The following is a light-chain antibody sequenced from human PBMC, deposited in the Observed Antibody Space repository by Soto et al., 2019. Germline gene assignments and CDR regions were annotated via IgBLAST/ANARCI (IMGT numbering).Light chain of an antibody. J-gene: IGKJ4*01. Sequence: EIVLTQSPVTLSLSPGERATLSCRASQSVSDFLAWYQQTPGQAPRLLIFDATNRATGIPARFSGSGSGTDFTLTISSLEPEDCAVSYCQHRSKWPLTFGGGTKVEIK. V-gene: IGKV3-11*01. CDR2: DAT. CDR1: QSVSDF. CDR3: QHRSKWPLT.